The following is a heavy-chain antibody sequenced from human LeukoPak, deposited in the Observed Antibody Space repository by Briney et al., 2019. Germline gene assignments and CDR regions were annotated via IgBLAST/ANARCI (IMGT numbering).Heavy chain of an antibody. J-gene: IGHJ4*02. Sequence: GGSLRLSCAASGFTFSMYALHWVRQAPGKGLEWVALISYDGTNADYVDSVKGRFTISRDNSKNTLFLQMNSLRAEDTAVYYCTRGQYYYHSGHYLGNLDYWGPGTLVTVSS. CDR2: ISYDGTNA. CDR3: TRGQYYYHSGHYLGNLDY. V-gene: IGHV3-30*01. CDR1: GFTFSMYA. D-gene: IGHD3-22*01.